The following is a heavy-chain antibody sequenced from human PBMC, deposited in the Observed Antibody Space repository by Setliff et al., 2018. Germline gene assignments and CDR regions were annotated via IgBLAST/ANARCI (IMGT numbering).Heavy chain of an antibody. Sequence: SETLSLTCTVSGGSISSGSYYWSWIRQPAGKGLEWIGRIYTSGSTNYNPSLKSRVTISVDTSKNQFSLKLSSVTAADTAVYYCASSGSGSYYNLDYWGQGTLGTVS. CDR3: ASSGSGSYYNLDY. CDR1: GGSISSGSYY. CDR2: IYTSGST. J-gene: IGHJ4*02. D-gene: IGHD3-10*01. V-gene: IGHV4-61*02.